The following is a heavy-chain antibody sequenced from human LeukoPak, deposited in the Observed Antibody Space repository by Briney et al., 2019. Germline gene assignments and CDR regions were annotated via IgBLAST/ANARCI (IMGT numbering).Heavy chain of an antibody. V-gene: IGHV3-23*01. Sequence: GESLRLSCVASGFSFNIYDMSWFRQAPGKGLEWVSGIRGGGPETYYADSVKGRFGIPRDNSKNTLFLQTNGLRAEDSAIYYCVRGIRAPDFWGQGTLVTVSS. CDR2: IRGGGPET. CDR1: GFSFNIYD. CDR3: VRGIRAPDF. J-gene: IGHJ4*02.